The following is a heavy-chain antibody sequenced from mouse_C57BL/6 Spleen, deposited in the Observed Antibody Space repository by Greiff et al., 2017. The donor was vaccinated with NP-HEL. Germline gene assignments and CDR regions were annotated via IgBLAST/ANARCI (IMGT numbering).Heavy chain of an antibody. Sequence: QVQLQQSGPGLVQPSQSLSITCTVSGFSLTSYGVHWVRQSPGKGLEWLGVIWSGGSTDYNAAFISRLSISKDNSKSQVFFKMNSLQADDTAIYYCARIHYSLYYCDYWGQGTTLTVSS. V-gene: IGHV2-2*01. CDR3: ARIHYSLYYCDY. J-gene: IGHJ2*01. D-gene: IGHD2-12*01. CDR1: GFSLTSYG. CDR2: IWSGGST.